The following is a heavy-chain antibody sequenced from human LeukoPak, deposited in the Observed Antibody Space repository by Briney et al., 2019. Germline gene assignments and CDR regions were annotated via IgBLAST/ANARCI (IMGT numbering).Heavy chain of an antibody. CDR1: GYTFSTYY. CDR2: IHPTDGST. D-gene: IGHD3-10*01. Sequence: ASVKVSCKTPGYTFSTYYMHWVRQAPGQGLEWLGIIHPTDGSTSYTQKIQGRVTMTRDTATGTVYLELSSLRSEDTAVYWCARANGGGLDYWGQGTLITVSS. CDR3: ARANGGGLDY. J-gene: IGHJ4*02. V-gene: IGHV1-46*01.